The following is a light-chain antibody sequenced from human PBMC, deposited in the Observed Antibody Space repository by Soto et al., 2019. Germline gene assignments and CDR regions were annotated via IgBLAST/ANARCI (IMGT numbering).Light chain of an antibody. CDR2: ANS. J-gene: IGLJ1*01. CDR1: SSNVGAGYD. V-gene: IGLV1-40*01. Sequence: QPVLTQPPSVSGAPGQRVTISCTGSSSNVGAGYDVHWYQQLPGTAPKLLIYANSNRPSGVPDRVSGSKSDTSASLAITGLRAEDEADYYCQSYDNSLSAFVFGTGTKLTVL. CDR3: QSYDNSLSAFV.